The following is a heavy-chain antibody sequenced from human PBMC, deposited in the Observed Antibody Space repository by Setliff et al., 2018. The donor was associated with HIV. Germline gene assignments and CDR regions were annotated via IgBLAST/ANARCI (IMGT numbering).Heavy chain of an antibody. CDR3: TRELNGHTSSHYYFGLDV. Sequence: GGSLRLSCAASGFTFRSYGMHWVRQAPGKGLEWVAIIWFDGTKKYYADSVKGRFTISRENAKNSLYLQMNNVRAGDTAVYYCTRELNGHTSSHYYFGLDVWGQGTTVTVSS. V-gene: IGHV3-33*08. D-gene: IGHD6-6*01. CDR1: GFTFRSYG. CDR2: IWFDGTKK. J-gene: IGHJ6*02.